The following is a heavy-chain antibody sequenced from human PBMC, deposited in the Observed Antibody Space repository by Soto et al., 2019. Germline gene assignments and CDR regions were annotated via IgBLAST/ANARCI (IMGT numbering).Heavy chain of an antibody. CDR2: IYYSGST. D-gene: IGHD6-19*01. J-gene: IGHJ5*02. V-gene: IGHV4-30-4*01. Sequence: SETLSLTCTVSGGPISSGDYYWSWIRQPPGKGLEWIGYIYYSGSTYYNPSLKSRVTISVDTSKNQFSLKLSSVTAADTAVYYCARATAVARFDPWGQGTLVTVSS. CDR1: GGPISSGDYY. CDR3: ARATAVARFDP.